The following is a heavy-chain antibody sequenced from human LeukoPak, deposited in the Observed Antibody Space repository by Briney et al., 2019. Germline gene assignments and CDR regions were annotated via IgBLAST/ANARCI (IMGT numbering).Heavy chain of an antibody. J-gene: IGHJ3*02. CDR2: INHSGSS. CDR3: ARGLSSIVAGTRSAFDI. V-gene: IGHV4-34*01. CDR1: GGSFSGYY. D-gene: IGHD6-19*01. Sequence: SETLSLTCAVYGGSFSGYYWSWIRQPPGKGLEWIGVINHSGSSNYNPSLKSRVTISVDTSKNQFSLKLSSVTAADTAVYYCARGLSSIVAGTRSAFDIWGQGTMVTVSS.